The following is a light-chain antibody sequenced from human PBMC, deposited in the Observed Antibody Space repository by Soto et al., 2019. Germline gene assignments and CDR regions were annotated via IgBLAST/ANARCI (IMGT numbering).Light chain of an antibody. V-gene: IGLV2-8*01. J-gene: IGLJ2*01. CDR3: TSYAGSNDFVV. Sequence: QSALTQPPSASGSPGQSVTISCTGTSSDVGGYNYVSWYQQHPGKAPKLMIYEVSKRPSGVPDRFSGSKSGNTASLTVSGFGAEDEDDYDCTSYAGSNDFVVFGGGTKVTVL. CDR2: EVS. CDR1: SSDVGGYNY.